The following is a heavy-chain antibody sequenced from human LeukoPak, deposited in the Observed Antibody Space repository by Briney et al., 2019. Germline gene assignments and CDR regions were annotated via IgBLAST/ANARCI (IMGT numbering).Heavy chain of an antibody. CDR3: ARDWYSSGWYRFDY. CDR2: TYYRSKWYN. Sequence: SQTLSLTFAISGDSVSSNSAAWNWMRKSPSRGLEWLGRTYYRSKWYNDYAVSVKSRITINPDTSKNQFSLQLNSVTPEDTAVYYCARDWYSSGWYRFDYWGQGTLVTVSS. CDR1: GDSVSSNSAA. D-gene: IGHD6-19*01. V-gene: IGHV6-1*01. J-gene: IGHJ4*02.